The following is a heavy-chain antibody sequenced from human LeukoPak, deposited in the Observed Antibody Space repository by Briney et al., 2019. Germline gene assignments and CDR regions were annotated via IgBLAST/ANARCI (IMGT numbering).Heavy chain of an antibody. D-gene: IGHD1-26*01. Sequence: KPSETLSLTCAVYSGSFSGYYWSWIRQPPGKGLEWIGEINHSGSSNYNPSLKSRVTISADTSENQFSLTLSSVTAADTAVYYCARARIIVGATGVFDYWGQGTLVTVSS. CDR3: ARARIIVGATGVFDY. J-gene: IGHJ4*02. CDR1: SGSFSGYY. CDR2: INHSGSS. V-gene: IGHV4-34*01.